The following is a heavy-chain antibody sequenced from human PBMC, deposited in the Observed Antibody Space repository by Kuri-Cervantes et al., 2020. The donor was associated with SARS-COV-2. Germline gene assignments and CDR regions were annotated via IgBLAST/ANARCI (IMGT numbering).Heavy chain of an antibody. Sequence: SLRHSCAPSGFTFSSYAMLWVRQAPGKGLERVEVIPYDGRNKYYADSVTGRFTISRDNSKNAMYLQMNALRAEDTAIYYCAKNQLVLPGGGFDFWGQGTLVTGSS. CDR2: IPYDGRNK. CDR1: GFTFSSYA. CDR3: AKNQLVLPGGGFDF. D-gene: IGHD2-8*02. J-gene: IGHJ4*02. V-gene: IGHV3-30-3*02.